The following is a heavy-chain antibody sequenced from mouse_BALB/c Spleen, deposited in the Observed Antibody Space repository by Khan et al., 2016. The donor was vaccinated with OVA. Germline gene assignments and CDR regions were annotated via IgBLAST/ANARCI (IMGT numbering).Heavy chain of an antibody. CDR2: IYPGTDNS. J-gene: IGHJ2*01. CDR3: AREEALYHLDH. D-gene: IGHD3-2*02. V-gene: IGHV1-76*01. Sequence: QVQLKESGAELVRPGASVKLSCKTSGYIFTSYWIHWVKQRSGQGLEWLARIYPGTDNSYYNEKFKDKATLTADKSTNTAYMQISILKSEDSDVYFCAREEALYHLDHWGQGTTLTVSS. CDR1: GYIFTSYW.